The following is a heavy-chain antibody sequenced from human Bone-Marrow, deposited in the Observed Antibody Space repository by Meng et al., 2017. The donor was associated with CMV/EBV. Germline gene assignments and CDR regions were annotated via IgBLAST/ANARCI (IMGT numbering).Heavy chain of an antibody. D-gene: IGHD3-9*01. CDR3: ARDPYTIAEGDY. CDR1: GFTFSSYA. J-gene: IGHJ4*02. CDR2: ISGSGGST. V-gene: IGHV3-23*01. Sequence: GESLKISCAASGFTFSSYAMSWVRQAPGKGLEWVSAISGSGGSTYYADSVKGRFTISRDSAKDSLYLQMNSLRAEDTALYYCARDPYTIAEGDYWGQGTLVTVSS.